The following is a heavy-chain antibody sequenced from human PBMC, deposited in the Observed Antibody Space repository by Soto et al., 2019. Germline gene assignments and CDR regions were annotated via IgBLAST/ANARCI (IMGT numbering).Heavy chain of an antibody. Sequence: GGSLRLSCAASGFTFSSYGMHWVRQAPGKGLEWVAVISYDGSNKYYADSVKGRFTISRDNSKNTLYLQMNSLRAEDTAVYYCAKDLAQYVLRFLFDPWGQGTLVTVSS. CDR2: ISYDGSNK. CDR1: GFTFSSYG. V-gene: IGHV3-30*18. CDR3: AKDLAQYVLRFLFDP. J-gene: IGHJ5*02. D-gene: IGHD3-3*01.